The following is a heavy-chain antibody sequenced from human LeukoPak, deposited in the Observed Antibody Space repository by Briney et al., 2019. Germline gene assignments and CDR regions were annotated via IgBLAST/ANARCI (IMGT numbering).Heavy chain of an antibody. CDR3: ARDQVAATSAHNFDY. J-gene: IGHJ4*02. CDR2: INPHSGVT. Sequence: ASVNVSCKASGYTFTGYYLHWVRQAPGQGLEWMGWINPHSGVTTFPQKFQGRVTMTMDTSISTTYMELNRLRSDDTAVYYCARDQVAATSAHNFDYWGQGTLVTVSS. D-gene: IGHD1-26*01. CDR1: GYTFTGYY. V-gene: IGHV1-2*02.